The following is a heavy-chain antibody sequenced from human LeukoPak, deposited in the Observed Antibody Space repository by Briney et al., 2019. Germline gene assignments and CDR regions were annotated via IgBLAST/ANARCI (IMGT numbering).Heavy chain of an antibody. Sequence: PSETLSLTCTVSGGSISSSSYYWSWLRQPPGKGLEWIGYIYYSGSTNYNPSLKSRVTISVDTSKNQFSLKLSSVTAADTAVYYCARGTLYYDILTGNYYYYYMDVWGKGTTVTISS. V-gene: IGHV4-61*01. CDR3: ARGTLYYDILTGNYYYYYMDV. D-gene: IGHD3-9*01. CDR2: IYYSGST. J-gene: IGHJ6*03. CDR1: GGSISSSSYY.